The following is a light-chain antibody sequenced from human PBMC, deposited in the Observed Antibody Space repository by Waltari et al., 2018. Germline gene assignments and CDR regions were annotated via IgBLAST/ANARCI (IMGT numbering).Light chain of an antibody. Sequence: SVLTQPASVSGSPGQSITISCRGTDTDIATYDYVSWYQQHPGQVPKLILYDVVLRPSGVSSRFSGSKSGNTATLTLFGLQAEDEADYYCSSYTTSGGLLFGGGTKLT. J-gene: IGLJ2*01. CDR1: DTDIATYDY. CDR3: SSYTTSGGLL. CDR2: DVV. V-gene: IGLV2-14*03.